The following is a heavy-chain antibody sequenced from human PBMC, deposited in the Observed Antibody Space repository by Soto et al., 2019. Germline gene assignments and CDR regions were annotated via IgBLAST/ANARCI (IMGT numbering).Heavy chain of an antibody. CDR2: IYYSGST. CDR3: ARHDGLRDAFDI. CDR1: GGSISSSSYY. V-gene: IGHV4-39*01. J-gene: IGHJ3*02. Sequence: SETLSLTCTVSGGSISSSSYYWGWIRQPPGKGLEWIGSIYYSGSTYYNPSLKSRVTISVDTSKNQFSLKLSSVTAADTAVYYCARHDGLRDAFDIWGQGTMVTVSS. D-gene: IGHD4-17*01.